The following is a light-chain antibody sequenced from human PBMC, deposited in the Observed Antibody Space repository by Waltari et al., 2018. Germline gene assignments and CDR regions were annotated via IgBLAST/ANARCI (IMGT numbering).Light chain of an antibody. CDR1: RSDVGGYTY. J-gene: IGLJ1*01. V-gene: IGLV2-11*01. CDR3: CSYAGSYIYV. Sequence: QSALTQPRSVSGSPGQSVTISCTGTRSDVGGYTYVSWYQQHPGKAPKLMIYDVTKRPSGVPDRFSGSKSGNTASLTISGLQAEDEADYYCCSYAGSYIYVFGTGTKVTVL. CDR2: DVT.